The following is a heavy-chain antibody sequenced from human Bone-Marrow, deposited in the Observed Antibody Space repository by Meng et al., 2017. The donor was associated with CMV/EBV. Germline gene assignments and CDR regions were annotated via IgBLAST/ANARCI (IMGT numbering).Heavy chain of an antibody. CDR3: ARERRFSGTYSDFDY. V-gene: IGHV4-39*07. CDR2: IYYRGTT. J-gene: IGHJ4*02. CDR1: GDSISNSDFY. Sequence: ESLKISCTVSGDSISNSDFYWGWIRRPPGKGLEWLGTIYYRGTTYYTPYLKSPLTISVHTSQQQFSLWRTSVTAADTSIYSCARERRFSGTYSDFDYWGRGTLVTVSS. D-gene: IGHD1-26*01.